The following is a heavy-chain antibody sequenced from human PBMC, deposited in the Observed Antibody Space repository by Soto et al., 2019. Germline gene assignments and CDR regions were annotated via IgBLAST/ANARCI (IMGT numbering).Heavy chain of an antibody. D-gene: IGHD3-16*01. V-gene: IGHV3-7*03. J-gene: IGHJ4*02. CDR3: AKDRHDYITFFDY. Sequence: GGSLRLCCAASGFTFSSFWMCWVRQAPGKGLEWVANMKQDGSEKYYVDSVKGRFTISRDNSKNTLYLQMNSLRAEDTAVYYCAKDRHDYITFFDYWGQGTLVTVSS. CDR2: MKQDGSEK. CDR1: GFTFSSFW.